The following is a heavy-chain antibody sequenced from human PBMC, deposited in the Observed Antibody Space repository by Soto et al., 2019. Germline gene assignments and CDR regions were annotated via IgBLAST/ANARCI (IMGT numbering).Heavy chain of an antibody. J-gene: IGHJ6*01. CDR1: GFTFSSYA. D-gene: IGHD3-3*01. CDR3: ARRAGITIFGVDIIKGMDV. V-gene: IGHV3-23*01. Sequence: GGSLRLSCAASGFTFSSYAMSWVRQAPGKGLEWVSAISGSGGSTYYADSVKGRFTISRDNSKNTLYLQMNSLRAEDTAVYYSARRAGITIFGVDIIKGMDVWGQGTTVTGSS. CDR2: ISGSGGST.